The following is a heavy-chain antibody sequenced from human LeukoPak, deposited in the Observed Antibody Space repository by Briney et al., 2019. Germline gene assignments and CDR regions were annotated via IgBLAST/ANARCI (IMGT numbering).Heavy chain of an antibody. CDR3: ATGVHSSGWWGTPPPDYLDY. CDR2: IGPTGTDR. CDR1: GFTYSSCG. Sequence: GGSLRLSCAASGFTYSSCGFNWDSQAQGKGLEWDSSIGPTGTDRYYADSVRGRFTISRDNTKNSMYLQMDSLRDEDTAVYYCATGVHSSGWWGTPPPDYLDYWGQGTLVTVSS. J-gene: IGHJ4*02. D-gene: IGHD6-19*01. V-gene: IGHV3-21*01.